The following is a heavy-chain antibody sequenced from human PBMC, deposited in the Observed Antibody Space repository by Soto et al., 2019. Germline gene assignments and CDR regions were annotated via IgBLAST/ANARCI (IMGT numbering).Heavy chain of an antibody. Sequence: QLQLVESGGGVVQPGRSLRLSCAASASTFSNYIMHWVRQAPGKGLEWVAFISYDGSNSNYEDFVEGRFTISRDNPKNMLYLQLSSLRPDDTAVYYCAGGDNYYALGVWGQGTTVTVSS. CDR3: AGGDNYYALGV. J-gene: IGHJ6*02. V-gene: IGHV3-30*04. CDR2: ISYDGSNS. CDR1: ASTFSNYI. D-gene: IGHD2-15*01.